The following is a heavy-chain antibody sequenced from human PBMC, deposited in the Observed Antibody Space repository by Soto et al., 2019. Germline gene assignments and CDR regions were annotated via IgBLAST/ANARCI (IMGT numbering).Heavy chain of an antibody. CDR2: IIPSFGTA. CDR3: ARSFWSGYHSYYYYYGMDV. D-gene: IGHD3-3*01. Sequence: SVKVSCQASGGTFSSYAISWLRQAPGQGLAWMGGIIPSFGTANYAQKFQGRVTITADESTSTAYMELSSLRSEDTAVYYCARSFWSGYHSYYYYYGMDVWGQGTTVTVSS. CDR1: GGTFSSYA. V-gene: IGHV1-69*13. J-gene: IGHJ6*02.